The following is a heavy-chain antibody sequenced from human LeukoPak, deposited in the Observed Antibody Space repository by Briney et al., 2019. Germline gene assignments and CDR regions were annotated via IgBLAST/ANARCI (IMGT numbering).Heavy chain of an antibody. J-gene: IGHJ6*03. V-gene: IGHV4-39*07. D-gene: IGHD6-13*01. CDR1: GGSISSSSYY. Sequence: PSETLSLTCTVSGGSISSSSYYWGWIRQPPGKGLEWIGTIYYSGSTNYNPSLKSRVTISVDTSKNQFSLKLSSVTAADTAVYYCARGYSSSWYGFWVETHRSPIYYYYYMDVWGKGTTVTISS. CDR2: IYYSGST. CDR3: ARGYSSSWYGFWVETHRSPIYYYYYMDV.